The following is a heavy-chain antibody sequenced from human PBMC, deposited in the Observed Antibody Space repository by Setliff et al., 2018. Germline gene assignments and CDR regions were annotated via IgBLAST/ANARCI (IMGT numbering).Heavy chain of an antibody. CDR1: ADSMNNNF. D-gene: IGHD6-13*01. V-gene: IGHV4-4*08. CDR2: IYPDGTT. CDR3: ARGINSVSWTPKY. Sequence: SETLSLTCIVSADSMNNNFWTWIRRPPGKGLEWIGYIYPDGTTNYNPSLKSRVTISLDMSKNQFSLTLRSVTAADTAMYYCARGINSVSWTPKYWGRGTLVT. J-gene: IGHJ4*02.